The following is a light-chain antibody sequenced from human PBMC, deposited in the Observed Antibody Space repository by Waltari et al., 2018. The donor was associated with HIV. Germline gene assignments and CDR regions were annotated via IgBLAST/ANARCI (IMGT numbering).Light chain of an antibody. CDR1: QSIGSHY. CDR3: QQYSSSSQIFT. V-gene: IGKV3-20*01. Sequence: EIVLTQSPGTLSLSPGERATLSCRASQSIGSHYLVWYQQKPGHAPTLLFYSASSRATGIPDRFSGSGSGTDFTLTISRLEPEDFAIYYCQQYSSSSQIFTFGPGTKVDIK. CDR2: SAS. J-gene: IGKJ3*01.